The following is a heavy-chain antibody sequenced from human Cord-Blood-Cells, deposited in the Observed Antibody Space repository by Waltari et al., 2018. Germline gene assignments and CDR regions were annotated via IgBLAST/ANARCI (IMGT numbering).Heavy chain of an antibody. Sequence: QVQLQESGPGLVKPSQTLSLTCTVSGGSISSGSYYWSWIRQPAGKGLEWIGYIYTSGSTNSNPSLKSRVTISVDTSKNQFSLKLSSVTAADTAVYYCARGAIFGVVIDYWGQGTLVTVSS. D-gene: IGHD3-3*01. CDR2: IYTSGST. CDR3: ARGAIFGVVIDY. V-gene: IGHV4-61*09. CDR1: GGSISSGSYY. J-gene: IGHJ4*02.